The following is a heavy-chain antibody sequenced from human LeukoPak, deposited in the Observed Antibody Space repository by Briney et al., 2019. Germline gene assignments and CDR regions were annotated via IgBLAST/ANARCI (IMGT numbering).Heavy chain of an antibody. Sequence: SETLSLTCTVSGGSISTYYWNWIRQPPGKGLEWIGYIYYSGSTNYNPSLTGRVTISVDTSKNQFSLKLSSVTAADTAVYYCAREYNYYDSSGWNAFEIWGQGTMVTVSS. J-gene: IGHJ3*02. V-gene: IGHV4-59*01. CDR1: GGSISTYY. CDR2: IYYSGST. D-gene: IGHD3-22*01. CDR3: AREYNYYDSSGWNAFEI.